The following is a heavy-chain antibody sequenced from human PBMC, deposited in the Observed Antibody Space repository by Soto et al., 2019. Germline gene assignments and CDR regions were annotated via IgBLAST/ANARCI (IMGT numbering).Heavy chain of an antibody. CDR1: GFTFSSYG. CDR3: AKDRGLVVILYYFDY. J-gene: IGHJ4*02. D-gene: IGHD2-15*01. CDR2: ISYDGSNK. V-gene: IGHV3-30*18. Sequence: LRLSCAASGFTFSSYGIHWVRQASGKGLEWVAVISYDGSNKYYADSVKGRFTISRDNSKNTLYLQMNSLRAEDTAVYYCAKDRGLVVILYYFDYWGQGTLVTVSS.